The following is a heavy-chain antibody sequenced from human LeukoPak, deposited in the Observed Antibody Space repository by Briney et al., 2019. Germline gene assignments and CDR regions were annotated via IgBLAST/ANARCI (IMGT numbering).Heavy chain of an antibody. Sequence: GGSLRLSCAASGFTFSSYAMTWVRQAPGKGLEWVSTISGSGRSTYYADSVKGRFTISRDNSKNTLYLQMNSLRTEDTAVYYCATDSAPDYWGQGTLVTVSS. V-gene: IGHV3-23*01. CDR3: ATDSAPDY. J-gene: IGHJ4*02. CDR2: ISGSGRST. D-gene: IGHD3-10*01. CDR1: GFTFSSYA.